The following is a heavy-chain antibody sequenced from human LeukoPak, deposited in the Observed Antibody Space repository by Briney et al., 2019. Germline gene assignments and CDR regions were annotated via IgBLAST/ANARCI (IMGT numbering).Heavy chain of an antibody. J-gene: IGHJ4*02. Sequence: GGSLRLSCAASGFTFSSYEMNWFRKAPGKGLEWVSYISSSGSSIHYADSVKGRFTISRDNAKNSLHLQMYSLRLDDTAVYYCARGGYSFDYLGQGTLVTVSS. CDR1: GFTFSSYE. CDR3: ARGGYSFDY. D-gene: IGHD5-12*01. CDR2: ISSSGSSI. V-gene: IGHV3-48*03.